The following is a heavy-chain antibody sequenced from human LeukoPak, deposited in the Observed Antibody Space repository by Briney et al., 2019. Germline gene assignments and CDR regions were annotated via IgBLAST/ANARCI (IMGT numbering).Heavy chain of an antibody. CDR2: ISGSGGST. D-gene: IGHD3-3*01. Sequence: GGSLRLSCAASGFTLSSFAMSWARQAPGQGLEWVSVISGSGGSTFYADSVKGRFTISRDNSKNTLYLQMNSLRADDTAVYYCVTTPIDYWGQGTLVTVSS. J-gene: IGHJ4*02. V-gene: IGHV3-23*01. CDR3: VTTPIDY. CDR1: GFTLSSFA.